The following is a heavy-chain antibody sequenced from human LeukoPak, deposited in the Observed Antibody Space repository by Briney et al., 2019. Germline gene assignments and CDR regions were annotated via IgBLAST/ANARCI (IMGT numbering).Heavy chain of an antibody. J-gene: IGHJ4*02. CDR3: ARNGRVRRVVKDLFEY. CDR2: VSPYNGNT. V-gene: IGHV1-18*01. D-gene: IGHD3-10*01. Sequence: ASVKVSCKASGGTFSSYAISWVRQAPGQGLEWMGRVSPYNGNTYYSQRFQGRVTIAKDTSTGTAYLDLRNLRADDTAMYYCARNGRVRRVVKDLFEYWGQGTLVAVSS. CDR1: GGTFSSYA.